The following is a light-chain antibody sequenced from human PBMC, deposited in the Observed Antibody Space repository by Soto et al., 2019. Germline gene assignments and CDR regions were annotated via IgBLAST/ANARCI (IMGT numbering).Light chain of an antibody. J-gene: IGKJ1*01. CDR3: QQTDTIPRT. CDR1: QSIGSR. CDR2: GAS. V-gene: IGKV1-39*01. Sequence: DIQMTQSPSTLSASVGDRVTINCRASQSIGSRLNWYQQKPGSAPKLLIFGASTLESGVPSRFSGSGSGTDFTLTVSSLQVEDFATYYCQQTDTIPRTFGQGTKVDIK.